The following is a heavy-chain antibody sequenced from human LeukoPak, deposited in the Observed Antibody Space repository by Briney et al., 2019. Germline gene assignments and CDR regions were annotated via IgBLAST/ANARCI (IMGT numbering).Heavy chain of an antibody. J-gene: IGHJ4*02. D-gene: IGHD5-18*01. CDR2: IYYSGST. V-gene: IGHV4-59*08. CDR1: GGSISSYY. Sequence: SETLSLTCTVSGGSISSYYWSWIRQPPGKGLEWIGYIYYSGSTNCNPSLKSRVTISVDTSKNQFSLKLSSVTAADTAVYYCARVDTAMVIDYWGQGTLVTVSS. CDR3: ARVDTAMVIDY.